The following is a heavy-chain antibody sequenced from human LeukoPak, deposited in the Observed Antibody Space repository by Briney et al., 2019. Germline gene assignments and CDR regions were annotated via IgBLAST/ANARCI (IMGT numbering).Heavy chain of an antibody. V-gene: IGHV4-59*01. CDR3: AGGWLPDKNDF. J-gene: IGHJ4*02. CDR2: IYYSGST. CDR1: GGSISSYY. Sequence: PSETLSLTCTVSGGSISSYYWSWTRQPPGKGLEWIGYIYYSGSTNYNPSLKSRVTISVDTSKNQFSLKLSSVTAADTAVYYCAGGWLPDKNDFWGQGTLVTVSA. D-gene: IGHD5-24*01.